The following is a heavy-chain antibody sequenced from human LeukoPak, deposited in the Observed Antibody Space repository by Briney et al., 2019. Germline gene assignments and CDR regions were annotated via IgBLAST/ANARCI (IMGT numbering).Heavy chain of an antibody. V-gene: IGHV4-39*01. Sequence: SETLSLTCTVSGGSISSSSYYWGWIRQPPGKGLEWIGSIYYSGSTYYNPSLKSRVTISVDTSKNQFSLKLSSATAAATAVYYCARQGIAAAGTNWFDPWGQGTLVTVSS. J-gene: IGHJ5*02. CDR3: ARQGIAAAGTNWFDP. CDR1: GGSISSSSYY. CDR2: IYYSGST. D-gene: IGHD6-13*01.